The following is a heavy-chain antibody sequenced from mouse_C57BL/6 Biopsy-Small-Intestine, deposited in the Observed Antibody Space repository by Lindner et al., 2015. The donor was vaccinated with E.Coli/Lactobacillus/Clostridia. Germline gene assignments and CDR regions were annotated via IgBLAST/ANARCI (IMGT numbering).Heavy chain of an antibody. CDR1: GYAFTNYL. CDR3: ARTSYLDY. CDR2: INPGSGGT. Sequence: VQLQESGAELVRPETSVKVSCKASGYAFTNYLIEWIKQRPGQGLEWIGVINPGSGGTNYNEKFKGKATLTADKSSSTAYMQLSGLTSEDSAVYFCARTSYLDYWGQGTTLTVSS. V-gene: IGHV1-54*01. J-gene: IGHJ2*01. D-gene: IGHD2-12*01.